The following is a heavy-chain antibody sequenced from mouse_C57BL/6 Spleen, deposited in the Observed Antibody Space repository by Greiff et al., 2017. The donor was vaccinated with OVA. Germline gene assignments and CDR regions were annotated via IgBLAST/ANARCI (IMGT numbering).Heavy chain of an antibody. CDR2: IDPSDSGT. Sequence: QVQLQQPGAELVRPGSSVKLSCKASGYTFTSYWMPWVKQRPIQGLEWIGNIDPSDSGTHYHQKFKDKATLTVDKSSSTAYMQLSSLTSEDSAVYYCALKAAGSYFDYWGQGTTLTVSS. V-gene: IGHV1-52*01. D-gene: IGHD4-1*01. CDR1: GYTFTSYW. J-gene: IGHJ2*01. CDR3: ALKAAGSYFDY.